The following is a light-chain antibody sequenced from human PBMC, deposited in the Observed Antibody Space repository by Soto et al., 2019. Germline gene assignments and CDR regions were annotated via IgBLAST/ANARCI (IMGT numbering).Light chain of an antibody. CDR1: ESVSSSY. V-gene: IGKV3-20*01. J-gene: IGKJ1*01. Sequence: EIVLRQSPGTLSLSPGERVTLSCRASESVSSSYLAWYRQRPGQAPRLLIYGAFKRATGIPDRFSGSGSGTDFTLTISRMEPEDFAVYCCQQYGSSPRTFGQGTKVDIK. CDR2: GAF. CDR3: QQYGSSPRT.